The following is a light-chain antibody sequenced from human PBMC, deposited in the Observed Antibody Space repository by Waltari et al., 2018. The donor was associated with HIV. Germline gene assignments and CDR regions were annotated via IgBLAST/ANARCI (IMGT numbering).Light chain of an antibody. CDR3: CSYASSSTVI. V-gene: IGLV2-23*02. CDR1: SSDLGRSFF. CDR2: EVT. J-gene: IGLJ2*01. Sequence: QSALTTPAPVSGSPGQSITIIFTATSSDLGRSFFVSWYQQHPGQAPKLMIYEVTKRPSGVSNRFSGSKSGNTASLTISGLQAEDEADYYCCSYASSSTVIFGGGTKLTVL.